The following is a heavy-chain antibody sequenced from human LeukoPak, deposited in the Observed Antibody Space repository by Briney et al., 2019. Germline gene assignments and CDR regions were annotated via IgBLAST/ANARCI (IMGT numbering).Heavy chain of an antibody. V-gene: IGHV4-39*07. CDR3: ATYDSSRYDAFDI. CDR2: IYHSGST. D-gene: IGHD3-22*01. J-gene: IGHJ3*02. CDR1: GGSISSSGYY. Sequence: PSETLSLTCTVSGGSISSSGYYWGWIRQPPGTGLEWIGSIYHSGSTYYNPSLKSRVTISVDTSKNQFSLKLSSVTAADTAVYYCATYDSSRYDAFDIWGQGTMVTVSS.